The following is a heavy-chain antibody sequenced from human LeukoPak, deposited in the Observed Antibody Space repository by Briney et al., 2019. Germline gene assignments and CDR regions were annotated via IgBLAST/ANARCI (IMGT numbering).Heavy chain of an antibody. CDR1: GFTFSDYA. CDR2: ISGRGDST. Sequence: PGGSLRLSCAASGFTFSDYAMSWVRQAPGKGLEWVSGISGRGDSTYYADSLKGRFTISRDRSKNTLYLQMNSLRAEDTAVYYCAESRAVCDIPRDYFDYWGQGTLVTVSS. J-gene: IGHJ4*02. V-gene: IGHV3-23*01. D-gene: IGHD3-10*01. CDR3: AESRAVCDIPRDYFDY.